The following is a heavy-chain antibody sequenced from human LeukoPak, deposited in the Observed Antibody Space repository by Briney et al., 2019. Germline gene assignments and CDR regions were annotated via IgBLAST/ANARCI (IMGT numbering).Heavy chain of an antibody. CDR2: INHSGST. CDR3: ARGLLSSSYHDAFDI. J-gene: IGHJ3*02. Sequence: PSETLSLTCAVYGGSFSGYYWSCIRQPPGKGLEWIGEINHSGSTNYNPSLKSRVTISVDTSKNQFSLKLSSVTAADTAVYYCARGLLSSSYHDAFDIWGQGTMVTVSS. D-gene: IGHD6-6*01. CDR1: GGSFSGYY. V-gene: IGHV4-34*01.